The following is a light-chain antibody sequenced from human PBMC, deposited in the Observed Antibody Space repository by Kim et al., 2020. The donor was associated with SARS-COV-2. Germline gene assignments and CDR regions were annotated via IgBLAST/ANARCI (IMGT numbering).Light chain of an antibody. Sequence: RVTTSCTGSSSNIGAGYDVHWYRQLPGKAPNLLIYGTSSRPSGVPDRLSGSKSGTSASLAITGLQADDEADYYCQSYDTSLSGYVFGTGTKVTVL. V-gene: IGLV1-40*01. CDR3: QSYDTSLSGYV. CDR1: SSNIGAGYD. CDR2: GTS. J-gene: IGLJ1*01.